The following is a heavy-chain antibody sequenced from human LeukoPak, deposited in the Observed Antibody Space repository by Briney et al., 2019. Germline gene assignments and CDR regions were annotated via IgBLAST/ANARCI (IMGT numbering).Heavy chain of an antibody. Sequence: PGGSLRLSCAASGFTFSSYRRIWVRPAPGKGLEWGSTISSSSRYIYQEDPVKGRFTIARATAKNSLYLQMNSLRAEDTAVYYCSREGTGELAGMDVWGQGTTVTVSS. J-gene: IGHJ6*02. CDR3: SREGTGELAGMDV. V-gene: IGHV3-21*01. CDR1: GFTFSSYR. D-gene: IGHD1-26*01. CDR2: ISSSSRYI.